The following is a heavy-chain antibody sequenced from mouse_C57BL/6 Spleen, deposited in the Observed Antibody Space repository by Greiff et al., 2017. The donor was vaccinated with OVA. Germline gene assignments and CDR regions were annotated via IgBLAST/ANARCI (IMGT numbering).Heavy chain of an antibody. V-gene: IGHV5-4*01. Sequence: EVQVVESGGGLVKPGGSLKLSCAASGFTFSSYAMSWVRQTPEKRLEWVATISDGGSYTYYPDNVKGRITISRDNAKNNLYLQMSHLKSEDTAMYYCARVGSSLYYFDYWGQGTTLTVSS. J-gene: IGHJ2*01. CDR1: GFTFSSYA. CDR3: ARVGSSLYYFDY. CDR2: ISDGGSYT. D-gene: IGHD1-1*01.